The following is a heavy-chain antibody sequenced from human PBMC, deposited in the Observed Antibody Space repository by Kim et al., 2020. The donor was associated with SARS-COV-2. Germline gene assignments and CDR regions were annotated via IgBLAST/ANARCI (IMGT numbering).Heavy chain of an antibody. V-gene: IGHV5-51*01. J-gene: IGHJ4*02. Sequence: TRYSPSFQGQVTISADKSIRTAYLQWSSLKASDTAMYYCARQQQLVLDYWGQGTLVTVSS. CDR2: T. D-gene: IGHD6-13*01. CDR3: ARQQQLVLDY.